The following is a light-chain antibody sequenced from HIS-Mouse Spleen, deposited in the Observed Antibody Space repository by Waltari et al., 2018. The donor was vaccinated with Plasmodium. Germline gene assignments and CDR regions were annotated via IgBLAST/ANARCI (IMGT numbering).Light chain of an antibody. CDR3: QQRSNWPRVLT. Sequence: EIVLTQSPATLPLSPGEGATLSCRASQSVSSHLAWYHQKPGQAPRLLIYDASNRATRIPARFSGSGSGTDFTLTISSLEPEDFAVYYCQQRSNWPRVLTFGGGTKVEI. CDR2: DAS. CDR1: QSVSSH. V-gene: IGKV3-11*01. J-gene: IGKJ4*01.